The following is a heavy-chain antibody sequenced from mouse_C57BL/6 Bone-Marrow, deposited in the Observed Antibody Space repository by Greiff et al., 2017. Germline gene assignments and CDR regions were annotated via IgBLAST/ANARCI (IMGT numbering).Heavy chain of an antibody. D-gene: IGHD1-1*01. CDR3: TTGYYGPFFDY. CDR1: GFNIKDDY. J-gene: IGHJ2*01. CDR2: IDPENGDT. Sequence: VQLQQSGAELVRPGASVKLSCTASGFNIKDDYMHWVKQRPEQGLEWIGWIDPENGDTEYASKFQGKATITADTSSNTAYLQLSSLTSEDTAVYYCTTGYYGPFFDYWGQGTTVTVSS. V-gene: IGHV14-4*01.